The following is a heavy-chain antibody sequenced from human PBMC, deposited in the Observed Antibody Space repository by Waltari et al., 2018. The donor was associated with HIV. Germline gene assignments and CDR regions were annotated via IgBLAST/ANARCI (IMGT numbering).Heavy chain of an antibody. V-gene: IGHV5-51*01. J-gene: IGHJ3*01. Sequence: EVQLVQSGAEVKRPGESLEISCQGSGNSFPTYWIGWVRQLPGKGLEWMGIIYPGDSDIKYSLSFQGQVRISVDKSVSTVYLQWNFVKASDTAIYYCARLGGGHCTATSCPRPFDVWGQGTMVTVSS. CDR1: GNSFPTYW. CDR3: ARLGGGHCTATSCPRPFDV. CDR2: IYPGDSDI. D-gene: IGHD2-8*02.